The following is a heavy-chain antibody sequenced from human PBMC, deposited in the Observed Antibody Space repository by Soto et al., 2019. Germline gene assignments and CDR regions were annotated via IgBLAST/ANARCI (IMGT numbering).Heavy chain of an antibody. J-gene: IGHJ4*02. CDR2: IYHSGST. V-gene: IGHV4-30-2*01. Sequence: QLQLQESGSGLVKPSQTLSLTCAVSGGSIRSGGYSWSWIRQPQGKGLEWIGYIYHSGSTYYHPSLKSRVTISVARSKNQFSLKRRSVTDADTAGYYCARVPDYWCQGTLVTVSS. CDR3: ARVPDY. CDR1: GGSIRSGGYS.